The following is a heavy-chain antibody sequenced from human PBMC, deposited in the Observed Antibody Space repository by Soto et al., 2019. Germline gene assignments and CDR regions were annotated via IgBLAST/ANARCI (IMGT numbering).Heavy chain of an antibody. D-gene: IGHD6-6*01. V-gene: IGHV3-23*01. CDR2: ISPSGGDT. Sequence: EVQLLEFGGGLVQPGGSLRLSCAASGFIFSDYAMSWVRQAPGKGLEWVSAISPSGGDTFDADSVKGRFAISRDNSKNTLSLQMNSLRAGDTAVYYCAKRVEYSSSWAYFDHWGRGTLVIVSS. J-gene: IGHJ4*02. CDR3: AKRVEYSSSWAYFDH. CDR1: GFIFSDYA.